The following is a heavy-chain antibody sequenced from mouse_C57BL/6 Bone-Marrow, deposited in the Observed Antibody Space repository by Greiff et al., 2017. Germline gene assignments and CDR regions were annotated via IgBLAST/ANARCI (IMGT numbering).Heavy chain of an antibody. CDR2: IHPNSGST. V-gene: IGHV1-64*01. D-gene: IGHD1-1*01. J-gene: IGHJ2*01. CDR1: GYTFTSYW. Sequence: VQLQQPGAELVKPGASVKLSCKASGYTFTSYWMHWVKQRPGQGLAWIGMIHPNSGSTNYNEKFKSKATLTVDKSSSTAYMQLSSLTSEDSAVYYCARERIITTVVAPFDYWGKGTTLTVSS. CDR3: ARERIITTVVAPFDY.